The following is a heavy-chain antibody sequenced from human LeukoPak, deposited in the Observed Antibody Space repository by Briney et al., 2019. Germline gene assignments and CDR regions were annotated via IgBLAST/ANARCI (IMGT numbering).Heavy chain of an antibody. D-gene: IGHD6-13*01. Sequence: GESLKISCKISGYNLTNNWIGWVRQVPAKGLEWMGLIYPSYSDAKYSPSFQGQVTLSVDASISTAYLQLSGLRASDTAIYYCVRFALTSSLDHWGQGTLVTVSS. J-gene: IGHJ5*02. V-gene: IGHV5-51*01. CDR1: GYNLTNNW. CDR2: IYPSYSDA. CDR3: VRFALTSSLDH.